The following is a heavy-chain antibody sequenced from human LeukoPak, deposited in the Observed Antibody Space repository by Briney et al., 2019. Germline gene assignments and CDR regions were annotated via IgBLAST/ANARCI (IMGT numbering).Heavy chain of an antibody. J-gene: IGHJ4*02. D-gene: IGHD3-22*01. CDR2: IFHSGNT. CDR3: ARPGESSGYMWLY. V-gene: IGHV4-38-2*02. CDR1: GDSITTPYY. Sequence: SETLSLTCTVSGDSITTPYYWGWIRQSPGKGLEWIGSIFHSGNTYYSPSLKSRVTISIDTSKNQFSLRLNSVTAADTAVYYCARPGESSGYMWLYWGQGTLVTVSS.